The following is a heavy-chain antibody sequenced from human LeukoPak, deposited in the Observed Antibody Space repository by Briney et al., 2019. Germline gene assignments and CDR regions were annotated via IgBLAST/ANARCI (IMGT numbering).Heavy chain of an antibody. Sequence: PGGSLRLSCAASGFTFSSYTMNWVRQAPGKGLEWISYIVSSSSTIYYADSVKGRFTISRDNAKNSLYLQMNSLRAEDTAVYYCARVPGSYNYCDYWSQGTLVTVSS. CDR3: ARVPGSYNYCDY. CDR1: GFTFSSYT. V-gene: IGHV3-48*01. CDR2: IVSSSSTI. D-gene: IGHD1-26*01. J-gene: IGHJ4*02.